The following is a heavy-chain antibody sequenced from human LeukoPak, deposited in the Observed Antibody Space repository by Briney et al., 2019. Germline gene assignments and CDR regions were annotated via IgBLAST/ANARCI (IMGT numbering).Heavy chain of an antibody. V-gene: IGHV4-59*11. Sequence: KPSETLSLTCTVSGASISSHHWSWIRQPPGKGLEWIGYIDYSGGTNYNPSLKSRVTISVDTSKNQFSLNLSSVTAADTAVYFCARGHYYDTSGDYWGQGTLVTVSS. CDR3: ARGHYYDTSGDY. CDR2: IDYSGGT. D-gene: IGHD3-22*01. J-gene: IGHJ4*02. CDR1: GASISSHH.